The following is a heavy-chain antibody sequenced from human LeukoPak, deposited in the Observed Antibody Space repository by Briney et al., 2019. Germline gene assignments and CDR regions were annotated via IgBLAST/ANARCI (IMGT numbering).Heavy chain of an antibody. V-gene: IGHV1-2*02. CDR2: IHPSSGVA. J-gene: IGHJ4*02. Sequence: GASVKVSCKAAAYTFTAYYLNWVRQAPGQGLELLGWIHPSSGVAKLPQRFQGRVTMARDTAITTAYMELSSLRSDDTAVYYCARSPPIWNYVDYFDYWGQGVLVSVSS. CDR3: ARSPPIWNYVDYFDY. CDR1: AYTFTAYY. D-gene: IGHD1-7*01.